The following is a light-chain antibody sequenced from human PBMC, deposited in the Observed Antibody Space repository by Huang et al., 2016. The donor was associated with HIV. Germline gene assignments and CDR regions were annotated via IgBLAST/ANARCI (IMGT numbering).Light chain of an antibody. CDR3: QQYSTSMYS. V-gene: IGKV1-5*03. CDR2: KAS. Sequence: IQMTQSPSTLSASVGDRVTVTCRASESIGSWLAWYQQKPGEAPNLLMYKASTSASDVPSRFSGSGSGTQFTLIISSLQPDDFATYYCQQYSTSMYSFGQGTKVEIK. CDR1: ESIGSW. J-gene: IGKJ2*01.